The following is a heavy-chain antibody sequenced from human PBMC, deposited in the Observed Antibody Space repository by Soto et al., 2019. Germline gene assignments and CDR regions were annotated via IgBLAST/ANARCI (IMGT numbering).Heavy chain of an antibody. CDR1: GSSFINYY. J-gene: IGHJ6*02. V-gene: IGHV1-46*01. Sequence: QVQLEQSGAEVKKPGASVKLSCKASGSSFINYYIHWVRQAPGQGLEWLGVINPGSDSTSYAQRFQDRVVMTKDPSTSTVYMEVRSLRSEDTAIYYCANSDYDRSGYSRRSGYYYHYGLDVWGQGTTVTVS. CDR2: INPGSDST. CDR3: ANSDYDRSGYSRRSGYYYHYGLDV. D-gene: IGHD3-22*01.